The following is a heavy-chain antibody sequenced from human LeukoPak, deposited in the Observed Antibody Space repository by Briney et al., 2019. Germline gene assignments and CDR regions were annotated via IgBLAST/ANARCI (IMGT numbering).Heavy chain of an antibody. CDR1: GGSFSGYY. Sequence: PSETLSLTCAVYGGSFSGYYWSWLRQPPGKGLEWIGEVNHSGSTNYNPSLKSRVTISVDTSKNQFSLKLSSVTAADTAVYYCARGLRPIVVVPAALGPRRFGGNWFDPWGQGTLVTVSS. V-gene: IGHV4-34*01. CDR2: VNHSGST. CDR3: ARGLRPIVVVPAALGPRRFGGNWFDP. J-gene: IGHJ5*02. D-gene: IGHD2-2*01.